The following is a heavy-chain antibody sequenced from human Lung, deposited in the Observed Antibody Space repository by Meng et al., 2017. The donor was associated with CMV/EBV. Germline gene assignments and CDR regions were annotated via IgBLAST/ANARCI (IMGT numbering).Heavy chain of an antibody. J-gene: IGHJ6*02. CDR2: INWNSGST. V-gene: IGHV3-20*04. CDR3: ARGLRAAANYYYYGMDA. Sequence: GESLKISCAASGFTFDDYGMSWVRQAPGKGLEWVSGINWNSGSTGFADSVKGRFTISRDNAKNSLYLQMNSLRAEDTALYYCARGLRAAANYYYYGMDAWGQGTTVTVSS. CDR1: GFTFDDYG. D-gene: IGHD6-13*01.